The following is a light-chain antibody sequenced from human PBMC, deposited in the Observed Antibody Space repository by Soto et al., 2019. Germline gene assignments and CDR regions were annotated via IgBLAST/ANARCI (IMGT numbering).Light chain of an antibody. CDR3: CSYTRTSNHYF. CDR2: EVR. V-gene: IGLV2-14*01. Sequence: VLTQPASVSGSPGQSITISCTGTSSDVGGYDYVSWYQQRPGKAPKLMIYEVRYRPSGVSNRFSGSKSGNTASLTISGLQAEDEAVYYCCSYTRTSNHYFFGSGTKVTVL. CDR1: SSDVGGYDY. J-gene: IGLJ1*01.